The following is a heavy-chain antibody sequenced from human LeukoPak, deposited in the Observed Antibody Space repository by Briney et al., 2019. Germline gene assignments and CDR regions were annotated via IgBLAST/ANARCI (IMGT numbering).Heavy chain of an antibody. CDR1: GYTFTTYG. D-gene: IGHD3-22*01. Sequence: ASVKVSCKASGYTFTTYGISWVRQAPGQGLEWMGWISANNGNTNYAQKLQGGVTMTTDTSTTTAYMELRSLGSDDTAVYYCARDRGHDSGGYFRYWGQGTLVTVSS. CDR3: ARDRGHDSGGYFRY. V-gene: IGHV1-18*01. J-gene: IGHJ4*02. CDR2: ISANNGNT.